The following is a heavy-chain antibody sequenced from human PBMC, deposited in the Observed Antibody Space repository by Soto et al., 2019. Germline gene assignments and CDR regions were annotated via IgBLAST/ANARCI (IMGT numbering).Heavy chain of an antibody. D-gene: IGHD2-21*02. V-gene: IGHV5-51*01. CDR3: ARRRAVTATYYFDY. J-gene: IGHJ4*02. CDR2: IYPGDPNT. CDR1: GYSFTSYW. Sequence: GESLKISCKGSGYSFTSYWIGWVRQMPGKGLEWMGIIYPGDPNTRYSPSFQGQVTVSADKSISTAYLQWGSLKASDTAMYYCARRRAVTATYYFDYWGQGTLVTVSS.